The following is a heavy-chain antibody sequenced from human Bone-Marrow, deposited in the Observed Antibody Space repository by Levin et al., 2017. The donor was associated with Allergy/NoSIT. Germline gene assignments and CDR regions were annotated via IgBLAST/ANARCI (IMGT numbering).Heavy chain of an antibody. J-gene: IGHJ4*02. D-gene: IGHD6-19*01. CDR2: IHYSGST. Sequence: PSETLSLTCTVSGISMNDYYWSWIRQSPGKRLEWIGNIHYSGSTDYNPSLKSRVTISIDTSKNQFSLKLTSVTAADTAVYYCAGDENSGWSYYWGQGTLVTVSS. CDR1: GISMNDYY. V-gene: IGHV4-59*01. CDR3: AGDENSGWSYY.